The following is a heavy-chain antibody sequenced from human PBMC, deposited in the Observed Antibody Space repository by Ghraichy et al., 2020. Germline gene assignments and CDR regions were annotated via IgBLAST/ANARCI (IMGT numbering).Heavy chain of an antibody. Sequence: GGSLRLSCAASGFTFSSYAMSWVRQAPGKGLEWVSAISGSGGSTYYADSVKGRFTISRDNSKNTLYLQMNSLRAEDTAVYYCAKDLRDYYDSSGYSLRAFDIWGQGTMVTVSS. CDR3: AKDLRDYYDSSGYSLRAFDI. D-gene: IGHD3-22*01. V-gene: IGHV3-23*01. CDR1: GFTFSSYA. J-gene: IGHJ3*02. CDR2: ISGSGGST.